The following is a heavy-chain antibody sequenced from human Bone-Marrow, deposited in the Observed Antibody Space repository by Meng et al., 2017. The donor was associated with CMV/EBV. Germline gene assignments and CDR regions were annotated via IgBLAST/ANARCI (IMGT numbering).Heavy chain of an antibody. D-gene: IGHD5-18*01. J-gene: IGHJ5*02. Sequence: SETLSLTCTVSGYSISSGYYWGWIRQPPGKGLEWIGSIYHSGSTYYNPSLKSRVTISVDTSKNQFSLKLSSVTAADTAVYYCARGGQLWSSRNWFDPWGQGTRVTGSS. CDR2: IYHSGST. CDR1: GYSISSGYY. V-gene: IGHV4-38-2*02. CDR3: ARGGQLWSSRNWFDP.